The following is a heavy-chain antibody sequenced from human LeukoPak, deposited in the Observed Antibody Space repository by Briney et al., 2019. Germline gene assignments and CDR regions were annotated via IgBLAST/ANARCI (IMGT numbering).Heavy chain of an antibody. CDR3: AREVVYCSSTSCYGYWFDP. J-gene: IGHJ5*02. CDR2: IYYSGSA. D-gene: IGHD2-2*01. CDR1: GGSISSGGYY. V-gene: IGHV4-31*03. Sequence: SQTLSLTCTVSGGSISSGGYYWSWIRQHPGKGMEWIGYIYYSGSAYYKPSLKSRVTISVDTSKNQFSLKLSSVTAADTAVYYCAREVVYCSSTSCYGYWFDPWGQGTLVTVSS.